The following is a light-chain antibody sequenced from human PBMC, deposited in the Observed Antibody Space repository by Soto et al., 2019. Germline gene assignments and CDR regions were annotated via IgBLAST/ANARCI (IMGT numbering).Light chain of an antibody. J-gene: IGLJ7*01. V-gene: IGLV2-14*01. CDR3: SSYAGTSTLVV. Sequence: QSALTQPASVSGSPGQSITISCTGTSSDVGGYNYVSWYQQHPGKAPKLMIYDVSNRPSGVSNRFSGSKSGNTASLTISGLQAEDEADYYCSSYAGTSTLVVFGAGTQLTVL. CDR2: DVS. CDR1: SSDVGGYNY.